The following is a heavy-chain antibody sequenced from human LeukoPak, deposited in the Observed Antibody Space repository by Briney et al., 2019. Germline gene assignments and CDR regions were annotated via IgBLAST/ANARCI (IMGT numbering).Heavy chain of an antibody. Sequence: ASVKVSCKASGYTFTSYYMHWVRQAPGQGLEWMGIINPSGGSTSYAQKFQGRVTMTRDTSTSTVYMELSSLRSEDTAVYYCARTNGIAAAGTRWFDPWGQGTLVTVSS. J-gene: IGHJ5*02. D-gene: IGHD6-13*01. CDR3: ARTNGIAAAGTRWFDP. CDR1: GYTFTSYY. CDR2: INPSGGST. V-gene: IGHV1-46*01.